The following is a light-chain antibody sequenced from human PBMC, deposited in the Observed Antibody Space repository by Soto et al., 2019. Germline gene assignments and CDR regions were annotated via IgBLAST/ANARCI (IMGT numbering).Light chain of an antibody. J-gene: IGKJ1*01. CDR3: QQYNSYWT. V-gene: IGKV1-5*03. CDR2: KAS. CDR1: QSISSW. Sequence: IQITPSPSPLSASVGDRVTITCRASQSISSWLAWYQQKPGKAPKLLIYKASSLESGVPSRFSGSGSGTEFTLTISSLQPDDFATYYCQQYNSYWTFGQGTKVDIK.